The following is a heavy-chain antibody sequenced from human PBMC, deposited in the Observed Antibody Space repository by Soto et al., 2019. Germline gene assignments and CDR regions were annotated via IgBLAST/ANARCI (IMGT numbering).Heavy chain of an antibody. CDR3: ARHLTTEYITMVRVFDH. J-gene: IGHJ4*02. CDR2: IYYSGST. V-gene: IGHV4-39*01. CDR1: GGSISSSSYY. Sequence: QLQLQESGPGLVKPSETLSLTCTVSGGSISSSSYYWGWIRQPPGKGLEWIGSIYYSGSTYYNPPLKSLVTISVDTSKNQFSLKLSSVTAADTAVYYCARHLTTEYITMVRVFDHWRQGTLVTVSS. D-gene: IGHD3-10*01.